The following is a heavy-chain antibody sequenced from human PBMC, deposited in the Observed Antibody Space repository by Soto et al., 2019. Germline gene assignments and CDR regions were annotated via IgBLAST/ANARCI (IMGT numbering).Heavy chain of an antibody. D-gene: IGHD1-20*01. CDR2: ISETGNTK. V-gene: IGHV3-11*01. CDR3: ARDNFHSYYGIDV. CDR1: RFSFSDYH. Sequence: GGSLRLSCAASRFSFSDYHMSWIRQAPGKGLEWVSYISETGNTKYYADYVKGRFTISRDNAKKSLYLEMNSLRAEDTAVYYCARDNFHSYYGIDVWGQGTTVTVSS. J-gene: IGHJ6*02.